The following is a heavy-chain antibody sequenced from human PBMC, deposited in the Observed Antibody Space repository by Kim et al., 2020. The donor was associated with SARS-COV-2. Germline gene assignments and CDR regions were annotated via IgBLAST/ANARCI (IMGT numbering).Heavy chain of an antibody. CDR3: ARRASGWGFFDY. J-gene: IGHJ4*02. Sequence: YYADAVQGRFSISRANAKNPLYLQMSSLRAEDTAVYYCARRASGWGFFDYWGQGTLVTVSS. V-gene: IGHV3-23*03. D-gene: IGHD6-19*01.